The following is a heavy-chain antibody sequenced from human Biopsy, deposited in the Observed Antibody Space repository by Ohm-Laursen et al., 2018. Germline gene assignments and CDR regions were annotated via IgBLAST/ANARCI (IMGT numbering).Heavy chain of an antibody. Sequence: TQTLTLTCAISGDSISNKDAAWDWIRRSPSRGLEWLGRTYYRTQWFFDYAVFVRSRISIKPDTSKNQFSLELNSVTPEDTAVYFCARETPTGIPFNWFDPWGQGTLVTVSS. CDR2: TYYRTQWFF. V-gene: IGHV6-1*01. CDR3: ARETPTGIPFNWFDP. J-gene: IGHJ5*02. D-gene: IGHD3-9*01. CDR1: GDSISNKDAA.